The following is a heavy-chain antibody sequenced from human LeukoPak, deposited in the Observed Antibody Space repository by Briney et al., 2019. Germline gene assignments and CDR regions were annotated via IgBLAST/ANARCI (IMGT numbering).Heavy chain of an antibody. J-gene: IGHJ6*03. Sequence: GGSLRLSCAASGFTFDDYAMHWVRQAPGKGLEWVSGISWNSGSIGYADSVKGRFTISRDNAKNSLYLQMNSLRAEDTAVYYCARVMNDFWSSYYLPIGYYMDVWGKGTTVTVSS. CDR1: GFTFDDYA. V-gene: IGHV3-9*01. CDR3: ARVMNDFWSSYYLPIGYYMDV. D-gene: IGHD3-3*01. CDR2: ISWNSGSI.